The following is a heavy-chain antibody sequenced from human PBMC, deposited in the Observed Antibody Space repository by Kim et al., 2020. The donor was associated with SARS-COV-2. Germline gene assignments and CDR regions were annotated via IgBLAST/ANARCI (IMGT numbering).Heavy chain of an antibody. CDR3: ARGLDP. CDR1: GYSISSGYF. J-gene: IGHJ5*02. Sequence: SETLSLTCIVSGYSISSGYFWGWIRQPPGKGLEWIGSIYHSGSTYYNPSLKSRVTISVDTSKNQFSLKLSSVTAADTAVYYCARGLDPWGQGTLVTVSS. V-gene: IGHV4-38-2*02. CDR2: IYHSGST.